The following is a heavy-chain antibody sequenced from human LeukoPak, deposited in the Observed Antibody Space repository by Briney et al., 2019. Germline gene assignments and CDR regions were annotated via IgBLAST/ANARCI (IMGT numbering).Heavy chain of an antibody. D-gene: IGHD3-3*01. J-gene: IGHJ6*02. Sequence: SETLSLTCAVYGVSFSGYYWSWIRQPPGKGLEWIGEINHSGSTNYNPSLKSRVTISVDTSKNQFSLKLSSVTAADTAVYYCARTYYDFWSGYYSLYYYGMDVWGQGTTVTVSS. V-gene: IGHV4-34*01. CDR3: ARTYYDFWSGYYSLYYYGMDV. CDR2: INHSGST. CDR1: GVSFSGYY.